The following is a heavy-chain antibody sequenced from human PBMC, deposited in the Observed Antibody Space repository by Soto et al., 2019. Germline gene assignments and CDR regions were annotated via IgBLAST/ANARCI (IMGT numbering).Heavy chain of an antibody. CDR3: ARGRELYDILTGYSLGDYYYYMDV. CDR1: GFTFSSYA. CDR2: ISGSGGST. J-gene: IGHJ6*03. D-gene: IGHD3-9*01. Sequence: GGSLRLSCAASGFTFSSYAMSWVRQAPGKGLEWVSAISGSGGSTYYADSVKGRFTISRDNSKNTLYLQMNSLRAEDTAVYYCARGRELYDILTGYSLGDYYYYMDVWGKGTTVPVSS. V-gene: IGHV3-23*01.